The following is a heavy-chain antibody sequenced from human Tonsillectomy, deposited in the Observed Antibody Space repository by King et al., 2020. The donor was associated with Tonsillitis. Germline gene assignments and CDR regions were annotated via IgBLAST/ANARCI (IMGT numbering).Heavy chain of an antibody. J-gene: IGHJ3*02. Sequence: VQLQESGPGLVKPSETLSLTCTVSGGSISSYYWSWIRQPPGKGLEWIGYIYYSGSTNYNPSLKSRVTISVDTSKNQFSLKLSSVTAADTAVYYCARDPAYGDYVYDAVDIWGQGTMVTVSA. CDR1: GGSISSYY. D-gene: IGHD4-17*01. CDR2: IYYSGST. CDR3: ARDPAYGDYVYDAVDI. V-gene: IGHV4-59*01.